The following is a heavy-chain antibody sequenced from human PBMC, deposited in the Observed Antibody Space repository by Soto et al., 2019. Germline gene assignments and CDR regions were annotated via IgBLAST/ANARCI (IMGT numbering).Heavy chain of an antibody. CDR2: IYPSDSDT. J-gene: IGHJ6*02. CDR1: EYSFTNYW. Sequence: LGESLKISCKGSEYSFTNYWIGWVRQMPGKGLEWMGTIYPSDSDTRYSPSFRGQVTISADKSITTAYLQWSSLKASDTAMYYCARSTSPLYSMDVWGRGTTVTVSS. CDR3: ARSTSPLYSMDV. V-gene: IGHV5-51*01.